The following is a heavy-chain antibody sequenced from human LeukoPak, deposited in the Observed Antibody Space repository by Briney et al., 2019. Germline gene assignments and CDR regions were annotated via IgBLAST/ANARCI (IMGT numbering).Heavy chain of an antibody. CDR2: IWFDGSNK. CDR3: TRGHSSGWYPYYFDY. CDR1: GFTFSSYG. Sequence: GGSLRHSCAASGFTFSSYGMHWVRQAPGKGLEWVAVIWFDGSNKYYADSVKGRFTLSRDNSKNTLYLQMNSLRAQDTAVYYCTRGHSSGWYPYYFDYGGEGTLVTVSS. V-gene: IGHV3-33*01. D-gene: IGHD6-19*01. J-gene: IGHJ4*02.